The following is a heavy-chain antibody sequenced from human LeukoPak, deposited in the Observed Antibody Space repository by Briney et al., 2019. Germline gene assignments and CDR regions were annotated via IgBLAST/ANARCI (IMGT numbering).Heavy chain of an antibody. V-gene: IGHV4-61*08. CDR1: GGSVSSGGYY. CDR2: IYYSGST. J-gene: IGHJ6*02. D-gene: IGHD2-2*01. Sequence: SETLSLTCTVSGGSVSSGGYYWSWIRQPPGKGLEWMGYIYYSGSTNYNPSLKSRVTISVDTSKNQFSLKLSSVTAADTAVYYCARIVVPAVPDYYYYGMDVWGQGTTVTVSS. CDR3: ARIVVPAVPDYYYYGMDV.